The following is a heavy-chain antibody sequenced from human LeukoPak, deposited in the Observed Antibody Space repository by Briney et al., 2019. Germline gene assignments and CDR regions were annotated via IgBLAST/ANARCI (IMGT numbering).Heavy chain of an antibody. Sequence: PSETLSLTCTVSGGSISSGGYYWSWIRQPPGKGLEWIGYIYHSGSTYYNPSLKSRVTISVDRSKNQFSLKLSSVTAADTAVYYCARARPRFLDYWGQGTLVTVSS. V-gene: IGHV4-30-2*01. CDR1: GGSISSGGYY. D-gene: IGHD3-3*01. CDR2: IYHSGST. CDR3: ARARPRFLDY. J-gene: IGHJ4*02.